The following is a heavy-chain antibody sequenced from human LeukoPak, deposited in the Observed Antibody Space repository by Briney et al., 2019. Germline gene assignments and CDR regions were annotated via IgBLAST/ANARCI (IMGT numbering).Heavy chain of an antibody. CDR2: INEGGSEK. J-gene: IGHJ4*02. CDR3: ARQDIVERIAAAGIWGRIGKRGINFDY. V-gene: IGHV3-7*01. CDR1: GFTFSTYW. D-gene: IGHD6-13*01. Sequence: GGSLRLSCAASGFTFSTYWMSWVRQAPGKGLEWVANINEGGSEKYYVDSVKGRFTISRDNAKNSLYLQMNSLRAEDTAVYYCARQDIVERIAAAGIWGRIGKRGINFDYWGQGTLVTVSS.